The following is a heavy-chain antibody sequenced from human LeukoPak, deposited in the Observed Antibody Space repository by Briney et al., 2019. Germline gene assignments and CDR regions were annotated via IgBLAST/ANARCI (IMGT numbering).Heavy chain of an antibody. V-gene: IGHV3-21*01. Sequence: KTGGSLRLSCAASGFTFSSYSMNWVRQAPGKGLEWVSSISSSSSYIYYADSVKGRSTISRDNAKNPLYLQMNSLRAEDTAVYYCARDLSGDYWGQGTLVTVSS. CDR3: ARDLSGDY. J-gene: IGHJ4*02. CDR1: GFTFSSYS. CDR2: ISSSSSYI. D-gene: IGHD3-3*01.